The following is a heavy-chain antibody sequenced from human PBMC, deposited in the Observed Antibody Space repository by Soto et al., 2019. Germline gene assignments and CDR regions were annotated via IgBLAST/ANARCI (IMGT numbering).Heavy chain of an antibody. V-gene: IGHV3-23*01. CDR3: AKGYSYGYGSYYYGMDV. CDR1: GFPFSNYV. Sequence: AGGSLSLSCAASGFPFSNYVMSWVRQAPGKGLEWVSAVSGSGGSTYYADSVKGRFTISRDNSKNTLYLQINSLRAEDTAVHYCAKGYSYGYGSYYYGMDVWGQGTTVTVSS. D-gene: IGHD5-18*01. J-gene: IGHJ6*02. CDR2: VSGSGGST.